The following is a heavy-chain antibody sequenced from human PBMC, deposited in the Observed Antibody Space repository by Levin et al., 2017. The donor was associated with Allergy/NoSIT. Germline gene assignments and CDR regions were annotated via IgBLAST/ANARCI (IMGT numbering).Heavy chain of an antibody. V-gene: IGHV3-7*03. CDR1: GFTLSDFW. Sequence: GESLKISCAASGFTLSDFWMSWVRQTPGKGLEWVANIKQDGRQTYYVDSVKGRFTISRDNADKSLDLQMTSLRAEDSAVYYCVRDGRSGWHFDYWGQGALVTVSS. CDR3: VRDGRSGWHFDY. CDR2: IKQDGRQT. J-gene: IGHJ4*02. D-gene: IGHD3-3*01.